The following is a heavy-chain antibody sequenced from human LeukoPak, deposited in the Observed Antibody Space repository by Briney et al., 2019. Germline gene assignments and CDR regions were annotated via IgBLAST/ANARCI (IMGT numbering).Heavy chain of an antibody. D-gene: IGHD1-20*01. V-gene: IGHV3-33*01. J-gene: IGHJ4*02. CDR1: GFTFSSYG. CDR2: IWYDGSNK. CDR3: ERRGNWHFDY. Sequence: GRSLRLSCAASGFTFSSYGMHWVRQAPGKGLEWVAVIWYDGSNKYYADSVKGRFTISRDNSKNTLYLQMNSLRAEDTAVYYCERRGNWHFDYWGQGTLVTVSS.